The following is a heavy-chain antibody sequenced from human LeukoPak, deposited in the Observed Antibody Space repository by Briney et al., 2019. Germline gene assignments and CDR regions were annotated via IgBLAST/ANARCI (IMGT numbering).Heavy chain of an antibody. CDR3: ARSSSSPLDAFDI. D-gene: IGHD6-13*01. CDR2: INPNSGGT. Sequence: ASVKVSCKASGYTFTGYYMHWVRQAPGQGLEWMGWINPNSGGTNYAQKSQGWVTMTRDTSISTAYMELSRLRSDDTAVYYCARSSSSPLDAFDIWGQGTMVTVSS. CDR1: GYTFTGYY. V-gene: IGHV1-2*04. J-gene: IGHJ3*02.